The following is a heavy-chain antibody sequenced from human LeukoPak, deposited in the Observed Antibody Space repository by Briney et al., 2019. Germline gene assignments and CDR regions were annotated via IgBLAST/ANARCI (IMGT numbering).Heavy chain of an antibody. J-gene: IGHJ4*02. D-gene: IGHD3-9*01. V-gene: IGHV4-39*01. CDR2: IYYRGST. CDR3: ARLRKGRYFDYIFDY. CDR1: GGSIRSSSYY. Sequence: PSETLSLTCTVSGGSIRSSSYYWGWIRQPPGKGLEWIGSIYYRGSTYYNSSLKSRVTVSVDTSKNQFSLKLSSVTAADTAVYYCARLRKGRYFDYIFDYWGQGTLATVSS.